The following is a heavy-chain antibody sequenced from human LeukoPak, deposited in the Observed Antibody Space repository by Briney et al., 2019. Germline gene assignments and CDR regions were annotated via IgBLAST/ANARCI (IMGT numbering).Heavy chain of an antibody. CDR1: SGSFSGYY. CDR2: INHGGST. D-gene: IGHD2-2*01. V-gene: IGHV4-34*01. Sequence: SETLSLTCAVYSGSFSGYYLSWIRQPPGKGLEWIAEINHGGSTNFNPSLKSGVTISLDTSTNQFSLKVSSVTAADTAAYYCARSPCSSTSCYYYYGMDVWGQGTTVTVSS. CDR3: ARSPCSSTSCYYYYGMDV. J-gene: IGHJ6*02.